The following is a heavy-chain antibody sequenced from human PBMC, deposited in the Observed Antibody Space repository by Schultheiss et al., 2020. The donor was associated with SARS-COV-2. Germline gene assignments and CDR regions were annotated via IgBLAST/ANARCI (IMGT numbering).Heavy chain of an antibody. Sequence: GSLSLTCTVSGGSISSGDYYWSWIRQPPGKGLEWIGYIYYSGSTNYNPSLKSRVTISVDTSKNQFSLKLSSVTAADTAVYYCARTAAGDFWSVAQNYWYFDLWGRGTLVTVSS. CDR1: GGSISSGDYY. CDR2: IYYSGST. V-gene: IGHV4-61*08. CDR3: ARTAAGDFWSVAQNYWYFDL. D-gene: IGHD3-3*01. J-gene: IGHJ2*01.